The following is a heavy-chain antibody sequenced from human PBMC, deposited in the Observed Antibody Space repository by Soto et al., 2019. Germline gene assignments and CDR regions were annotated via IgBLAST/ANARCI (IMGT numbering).Heavy chain of an antibody. V-gene: IGHV3-74*01. CDR3: ATLNSFGSDY. D-gene: IGHD5-18*01. CDR1: GFTYSNFW. Sequence: EVQLVESGGGLVQPGGSLRLSCAASGFTYSNFWMHWVRQAPGKGLVWVSRIYSDGSGTTYADSVKGRFTISRDNAKSTLNLQMNSLRAEDTAVYYCATLNSFGSDYWGRGTLVTVSS. J-gene: IGHJ4*02. CDR2: IYSDGSGT.